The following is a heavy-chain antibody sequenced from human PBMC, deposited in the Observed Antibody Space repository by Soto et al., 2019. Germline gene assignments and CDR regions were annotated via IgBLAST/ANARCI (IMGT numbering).Heavy chain of an antibody. Sequence: GSLRLSCTASGFTFSMYWMHWVRQVPGKGPEWVSRISDDGSRADYADSVKGRFTISRDNAKNTLYLEMHVLRADDTAVYYCTRGPRHSSVGTGAFWGQGTPVTVSS. D-gene: IGHD1-1*01. CDR1: GFTFSMYW. CDR3: TRGPRHSSVGTGAF. CDR2: ISDDGSRA. V-gene: IGHV3-74*01. J-gene: IGHJ4*02.